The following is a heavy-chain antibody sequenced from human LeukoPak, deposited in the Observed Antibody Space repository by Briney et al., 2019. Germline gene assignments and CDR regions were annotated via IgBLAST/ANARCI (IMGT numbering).Heavy chain of an antibody. D-gene: IGHD4-23*01. CDR3: ARGPNKSDGGNSGSAWFDP. J-gene: IGHJ5*02. CDR1: GYTFTTYD. Sequence: ASVKVSCKASGYTFTTYDINWVRQATGQGLEWMGWMNPNSGNTGYTQKFQGRVTMTRNTSISTAYMELSSLRSEDTAVYYCARGPNKSDGGNSGSAWFDPWGQGTLVTVSS. V-gene: IGHV1-8*01. CDR2: MNPNSGNT.